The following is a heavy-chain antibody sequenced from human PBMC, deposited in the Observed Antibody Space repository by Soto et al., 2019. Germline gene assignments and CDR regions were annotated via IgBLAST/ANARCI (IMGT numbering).Heavy chain of an antibody. CDR2: ISYDGKQT. CDR3: ARDGWGSNWYFDL. CDR1: GVTFKDYG. D-gene: IGHD3-16*01. Sequence: PGGSLRLSCGAPGVTFKDYGMHWVRQAPGKGLEWVAVISYDGKQTYYVDSVKGRFTISKDKSKRTLFLQMNSLRVDDTAVYYCARDGWGSNWYFDLWGRGTLVTVS. V-gene: IGHV3-30*03. J-gene: IGHJ2*01.